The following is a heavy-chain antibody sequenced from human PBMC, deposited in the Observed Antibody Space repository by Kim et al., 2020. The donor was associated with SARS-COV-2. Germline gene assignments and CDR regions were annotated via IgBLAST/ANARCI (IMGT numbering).Heavy chain of an antibody. CDR3: AREREGSEPPLHEASSTYYYGMDV. V-gene: IGHV1-69*13. CDR1: GGTFSSYA. CDR2: IIPIFGTA. J-gene: IGHJ6*02. Sequence: SVKVSCKASGGTFSSYAISWVRQAPRQGLEWMGGIIPIFGTANYAQKFQGRVTITADESTSTAYMELSSLRSEDTAVYYCAREREGSEPPLHEASSTYYYGMDVWGQGTTVTVSS. D-gene: IGHD3-10*01.